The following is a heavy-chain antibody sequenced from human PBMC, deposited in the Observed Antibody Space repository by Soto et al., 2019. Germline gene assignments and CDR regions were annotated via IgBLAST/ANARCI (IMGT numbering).Heavy chain of an antibody. CDR2: VSGSGGST. V-gene: IGHV3-23*01. D-gene: IGHD3-22*01. CDR3: ARITYYYDSSGYYYRYYFDY. CDR1: GFTFSYA. Sequence: PGGSLRLSCAASGFTFSYAMSWVRRAPGKGLEWVSAVSGSGGSTYYADSVKGRFTISRDNSKNTLYLQMNSLRAEDTAVYYCARITYYYDSSGYYYRYYFDYWGQGTLVTVSS. J-gene: IGHJ4*02.